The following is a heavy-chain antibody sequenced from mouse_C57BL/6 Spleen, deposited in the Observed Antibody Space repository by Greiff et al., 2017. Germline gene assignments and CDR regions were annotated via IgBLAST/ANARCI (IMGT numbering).Heavy chain of an antibody. V-gene: IGHV1-15*01. CDR2: IDPETGGT. Sequence: VKVVESGAELVRPGASVTLSCKASGYTFTDYEMHWVKQTPVHGLEWIGAIDPETGGTAYNQKFKGKAILTADKSSSTAYMELRSLTSEDSAVYYCTAVVASLDYWGQGTTLTVSS. D-gene: IGHD1-1*01. J-gene: IGHJ2*01. CDR3: TAVVASLDY. CDR1: GYTFTDYE.